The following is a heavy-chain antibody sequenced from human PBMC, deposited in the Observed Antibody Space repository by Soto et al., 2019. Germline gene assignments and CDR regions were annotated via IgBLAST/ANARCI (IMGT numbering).Heavy chain of an antibody. J-gene: IGHJ5*02. CDR2: IWYDGSNK. Sequence: GGSLRLSCAASGFTFSSYGMHWVRQAPGKGLEWVAVIWYDGSNKYYADSVKGRFTISRDNSKNTLYLQMNSLRAEDTAVYYCARAVGQYYDFWSGHHGWFDPWGQGTLATVSS. CDR3: ARAVGQYYDFWSGHHGWFDP. V-gene: IGHV3-33*01. D-gene: IGHD3-3*01. CDR1: GFTFSSYG.